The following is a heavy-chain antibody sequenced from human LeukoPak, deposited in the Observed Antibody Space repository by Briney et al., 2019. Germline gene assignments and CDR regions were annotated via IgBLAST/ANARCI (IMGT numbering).Heavy chain of an antibody. CDR2: IIAYNSNT. CDR3: ARALLSTGFIAD. V-gene: IGHV1-18*01. J-gene: IGHJ4*02. Sequence: GASVNVSCKASGYTCTTYGINWVRHAPGQGLEWMGWIIAYNSNTNYAKKVQGRVTMTTDTSTSTAYMELRSLRSDDTAVYYCARALLSTGFIADWGQGSLVTVSS. D-gene: IGHD1-1*01. CDR1: GYTCTTYG.